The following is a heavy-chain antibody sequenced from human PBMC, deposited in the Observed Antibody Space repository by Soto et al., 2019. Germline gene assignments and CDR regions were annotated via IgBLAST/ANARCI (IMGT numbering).Heavy chain of an antibody. V-gene: IGHV2-5*02. Sequence: SGPTLVNPTQTLTVTCTLSGVSLSTRGVGVAWIRQSPGEALEWLALVYWDDDKRYSPSLRSRLTITKDTSNNQAVFTMTNMDPVDTATYYCAHSRYYRTEGYRHFDYWGQ. CDR2: VYWDDDK. D-gene: IGHD3-10*01. CDR1: GVSLSTRGVG. CDR3: AHSRYYRTEGYRHFDY. J-gene: IGHJ4*02.